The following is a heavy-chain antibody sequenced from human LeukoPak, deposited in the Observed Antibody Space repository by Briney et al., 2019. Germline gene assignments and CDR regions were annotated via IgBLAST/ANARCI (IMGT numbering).Heavy chain of an antibody. CDR3: AREGRHFDY. V-gene: IGHV3-66*01. J-gene: IGHJ4*02. Sequence: GGSLRLSCAASGLTASSNYMSWVRQAPGKGLEWVSVIYSGGSTYYADSVKGRFTISRDKSKKTLYLQMNSLRAEDTAVYYCAREGRHFDYWGQGTLVTVSS. CDR1: GLTASSNY. CDR2: IYSGGST.